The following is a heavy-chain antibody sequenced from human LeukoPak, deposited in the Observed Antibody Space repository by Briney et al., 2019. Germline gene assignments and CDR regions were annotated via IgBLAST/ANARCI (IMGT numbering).Heavy chain of an antibody. J-gene: IGHJ5*02. CDR3: ARGGSWFAP. D-gene: IGHD3-10*01. Sequence: GGSLRLSCVASGFTFSVYWMSWVRQAPGKGLEWVANIKEDGSEKYYVDSVKGRFTISRDNAKNSLYLQMSSLRAEDTAVYYCARGGSWFAPWGQGALVTVSS. V-gene: IGHV3-7*01. CDR2: IKEDGSEK. CDR1: GFTFSVYW.